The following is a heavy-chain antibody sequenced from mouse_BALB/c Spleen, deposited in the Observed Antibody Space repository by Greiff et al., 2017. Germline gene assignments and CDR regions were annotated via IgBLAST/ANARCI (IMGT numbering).Heavy chain of an antibody. D-gene: IGHD2-1*01. V-gene: IGHV5-6*01. CDR3: ARLGGNYGDY. J-gene: IGHJ2*01. Sequence: EVKLVESGGDLVKPGGSLKLSCAASGFTFSSYGMSWVRQTPDKRLEWVAIISSGGSYTYYPDSVKGRFTISRDNAKNTLYLQMSSLKSEDTAMYYCARLGGNYGDYWGQGTTLTVSS. CDR2: ISSGGSYT. CDR1: GFTFSSYG.